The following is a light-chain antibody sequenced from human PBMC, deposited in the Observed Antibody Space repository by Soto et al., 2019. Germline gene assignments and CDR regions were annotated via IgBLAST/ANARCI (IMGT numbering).Light chain of an antibody. CDR2: SNN. Sequence: QSVLTQPPSASGTPGQRVTISCSGSSSNIGSNYVYWYQQLSGTAPKLLIYSNNQRPSRVPDRFSGSMSGTSASLAISGLRSEDEADYYCAAWDNSLSGYVFGTGTKVTVL. CDR1: SSNIGSNY. J-gene: IGLJ1*01. V-gene: IGLV1-47*02. CDR3: AAWDNSLSGYV.